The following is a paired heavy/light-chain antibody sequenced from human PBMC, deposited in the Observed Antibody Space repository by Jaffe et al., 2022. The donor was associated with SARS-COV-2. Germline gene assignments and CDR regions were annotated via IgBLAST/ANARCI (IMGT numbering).Heavy chain of an antibody. CDR3: ASLLGDTSAYYYFDF. CDR2: IFYSGTT. J-gene: IGHJ4*02. Sequence: QVQLQESGPGLVKPSQTLSLTCTVSGGSISSGDHYWSWIRQTPGKGLEWIGYIFYSGTTYYNPSLQSRATISVDTSRNQYSLKLSSVTAADAAVYYCASLLGDTSAYYYFDFWGRGTLVTVSS. CDR1: GGSISSGDHY. D-gene: IGHD3-10*01. V-gene: IGHV4-30-4*08.
Light chain of an antibody. J-gene: IGKJ1*01. CDR2: AAS. CDR1: QNINSY. Sequence: EVVMTQSPATLSVSPGERATLSCRASQNINSYLAWYQQKPGQAPRLLMYAASTRATGVPARFSGSGSGTEFILTISSLQSEDFAFYYCHQYNNWPRTFGQGTKVEIK. CDR3: HQYNNWPRT. V-gene: IGKV3-15*01.